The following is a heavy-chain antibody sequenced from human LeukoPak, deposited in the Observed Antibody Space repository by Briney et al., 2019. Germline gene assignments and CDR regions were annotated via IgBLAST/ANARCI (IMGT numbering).Heavy chain of an antibody. CDR1: GYTLTELS. J-gene: IGHJ5*02. CDR3: ARDRWAAAGTGWFDP. D-gene: IGHD6-13*01. Sequence: SVKVSCKVSGYTLTELSMHWVRQAPGQGLEWMGGIIPIFGTANYAQKFQGRVTITADESTSTAYMELSSLRSEDTAVYYCARDRWAAAGTGWFDPWGQGTLVTVSS. CDR2: IIPIFGTA. V-gene: IGHV1-69*13.